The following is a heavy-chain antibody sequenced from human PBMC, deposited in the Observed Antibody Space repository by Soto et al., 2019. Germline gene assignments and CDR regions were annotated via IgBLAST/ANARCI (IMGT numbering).Heavy chain of an antibody. CDR1: GFTFSSCA. D-gene: IGHD3-3*01. Sequence: GGSLRLSCAASGFTFSSCAMSWVRQAPGKGLEWVSAISGSGGSTYYADSVKGRFNLSRDNSKNTLYLQMNSLRAEDTAVYYCAKVFAGGSYYDSWSGYYTGHFFDYWGKGTLVTVSS. J-gene: IGHJ4*02. CDR2: ISGSGGST. CDR3: AKVFAGGSYYDSWSGYYTGHFFDY. V-gene: IGHV3-23*01.